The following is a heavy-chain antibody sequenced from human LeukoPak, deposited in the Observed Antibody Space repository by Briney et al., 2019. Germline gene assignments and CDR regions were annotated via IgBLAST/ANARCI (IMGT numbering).Heavy chain of an antibody. CDR2: IYYSGST. V-gene: IGHV4-59*12. J-gene: IGHJ4*02. Sequence: PSETLSLTCTVSGGSIRSYYWSWVRQPPGKGLEWVGYIYYSGSTNYNPSLKSRVTISVDTSKNQFSLKLSSVTAADTAVYYCARRAYYDYVWGSYRPYYFDYWGQGTLVTVSS. CDR3: ARRAYYDYVWGSYRPYYFDY. CDR1: GGSIRSYY. D-gene: IGHD3-16*02.